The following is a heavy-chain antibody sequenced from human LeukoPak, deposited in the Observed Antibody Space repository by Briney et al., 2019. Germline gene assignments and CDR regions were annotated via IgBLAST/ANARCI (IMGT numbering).Heavy chain of an antibody. CDR3: AKVGIGSRDGYFDY. CDR2: MSSDGSYK. CDR1: GFTLSYYA. J-gene: IGHJ4*02. Sequence: GGSLRLSCEASGFTLSYYAMHWVRQAPGKGPEWVAVMSSDGSYKDYGDSVKGRFTISRDNSRNTLYLEMNSLSPEDTALYYCAKVGIGSRDGYFDYWGQGTQVTVSS. D-gene: IGHD6-13*01. V-gene: IGHV3-30*04.